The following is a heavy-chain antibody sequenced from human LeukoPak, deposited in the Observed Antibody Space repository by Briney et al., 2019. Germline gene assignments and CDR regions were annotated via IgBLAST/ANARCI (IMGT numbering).Heavy chain of an antibody. CDR3: ARLFNYYDNSGYYQYYFDY. J-gene: IGHJ4*02. V-gene: IGHV1-2*02. CDR1: GYTLTSYY. D-gene: IGHD3-22*01. CDR2: INPNTGDT. Sequence: ASVKVSRKASGYTLTSYYMHWVRQAPGQGLEWMGWINPNTGDTSFAQKFQGRVTLTRDTSISTAYMELSRLKSDDTAVYYCARLFNYYDNSGYYQYYFDYWGQGTLVTVSS.